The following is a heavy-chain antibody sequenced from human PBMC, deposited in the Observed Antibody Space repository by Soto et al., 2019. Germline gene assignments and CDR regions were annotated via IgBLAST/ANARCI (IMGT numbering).Heavy chain of an antibody. CDR1: GFTFSSYW. Sequence: EVQLVESGGGLVQPGGSLRLSCAASGFTFSSYWMHWVRQAPGKGLVWVSRINNAGSITNYADSVKGRFTISRDNAKNTLYLKINSLRAEDTAVYYCARGLLYLYGMDVWGQGTTVTVSS. CDR3: ARGLLYLYGMDV. D-gene: IGHD2-8*01. CDR2: INNAGSIT. V-gene: IGHV3-74*01. J-gene: IGHJ6*02.